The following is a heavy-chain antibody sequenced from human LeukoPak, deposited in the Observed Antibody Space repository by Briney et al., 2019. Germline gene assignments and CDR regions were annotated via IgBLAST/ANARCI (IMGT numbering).Heavy chain of an antibody. V-gene: IGHV4-4*09. CDR2: TYPRGTN. J-gene: IGHJ5*02. CDR1: GGSISGYY. Sequence: SETLSLTCTVSGGSISGYYLSWIRQPPGKGLEWIGYTYPRGTNKYNPSLKSRVTISADTSKNRFSLTLTSVIAADTAVYYCARHLDDYDIPNWFDPWGQGALVTVSS. CDR3: ARHLDDYDIPNWFDP. D-gene: IGHD3-22*01.